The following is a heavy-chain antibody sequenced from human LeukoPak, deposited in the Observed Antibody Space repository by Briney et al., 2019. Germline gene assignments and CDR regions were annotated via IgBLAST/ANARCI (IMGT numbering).Heavy chain of an antibody. Sequence: PGGSLRLSCAASGFTFSSYAMSWVRQAPGKGLEWVSAISGRGDRTYYEDSVKGRFTISRDNSKNTLYLQMNSLRAEDTAVYYCAKEQSSSGFFDYWGQGTLVTVSS. CDR1: GFTFSSYA. V-gene: IGHV3-23*01. CDR3: AKEQSSSGFFDY. CDR2: ISGRGDRT. D-gene: IGHD6-6*01. J-gene: IGHJ4*02.